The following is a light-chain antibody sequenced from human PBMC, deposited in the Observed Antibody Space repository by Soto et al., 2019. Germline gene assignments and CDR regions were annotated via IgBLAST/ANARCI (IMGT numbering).Light chain of an antibody. CDR1: SRDVGSYNL. Sequence: QSVLTQPASVSGPPGQSFTTSGPGTSRDVGSYNLVSWYQQHPGKAPKLMIYEVSKRPSGVSNRFSGSKSGNTASLTISGLQAEDEADYYCCSYAGSSIVVFGGGTKLTVL. J-gene: IGLJ2*01. CDR3: CSYAGSSIVV. V-gene: IGLV2-23*02. CDR2: EVS.